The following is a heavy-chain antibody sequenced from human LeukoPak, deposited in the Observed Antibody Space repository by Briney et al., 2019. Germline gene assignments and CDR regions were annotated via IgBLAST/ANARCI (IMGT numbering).Heavy chain of an antibody. J-gene: IGHJ3*01. CDR1: GGSISSXY. CDR2: LYNSGST. V-gene: IGHV4-59*01. CDR3: ARDVSESDAFDL. Sequence: LSLTXXVSGGSISSXYWSWVRQPPGKGLEWVGYLYNSGSTNYNPSLKSRVTISLETSKKQFSLKLRSVPAADTAVYYCARDVSESDAFDLWGQGTXXXV. D-gene: IGHD3-10*01.